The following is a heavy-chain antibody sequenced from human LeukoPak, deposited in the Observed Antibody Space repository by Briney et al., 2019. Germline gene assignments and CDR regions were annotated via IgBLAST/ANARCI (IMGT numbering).Heavy chain of an antibody. CDR1: GYTFTSYG. Sequence: ASVKVSCKASGYTFTSYGISWVRQAPGQGLEWMGWISGYNGNTKYAQKFQARVTLTTDTSTSTAYMELWSLRSDDTALYYCARGGWYYYDSNGYYLIDNWGQGTLVIVSS. J-gene: IGHJ4*02. CDR3: ARGGWYYYDSNGYYLIDN. CDR2: ISGYNGNT. V-gene: IGHV1-18*01. D-gene: IGHD3-22*01.